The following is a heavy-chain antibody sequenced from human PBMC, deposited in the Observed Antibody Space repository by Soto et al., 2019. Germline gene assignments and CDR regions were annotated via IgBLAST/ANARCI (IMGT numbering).Heavy chain of an antibody. CDR3: ASRRGYSYPY. D-gene: IGHD5-18*01. J-gene: IGHJ4*02. CDR2: INHSGST. Sequence: SETLSLTCAVSGWSFSNYYWNWIRQPPGKGLEWIGEINHSGSTNYNPSLKSRVTISVDTSKNQFSLKLSSVTAADTAVFYCASRRGYSYPYWGQGTLVTSPQ. CDR1: GWSFSNYY. V-gene: IGHV4-34*01.